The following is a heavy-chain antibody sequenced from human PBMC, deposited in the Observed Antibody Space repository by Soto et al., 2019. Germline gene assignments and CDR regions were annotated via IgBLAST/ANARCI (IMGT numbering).Heavy chain of an antibody. CDR2: IIPILGIA. V-gene: IGHV1-69*02. CDR3: ATSGYDYTTNFDY. CDR1: GGTFSSYT. Sequence: ASVKVSCKASGGTFSSYTISWVRQAPGQGLEWMGRIIPILGIANYAQKFQGRVTITADKSTSTAYMELSSLRSEDTAVYYCATSGYDYTTNFDYWGQGTLVTVSS. D-gene: IGHD5-12*01. J-gene: IGHJ4*02.